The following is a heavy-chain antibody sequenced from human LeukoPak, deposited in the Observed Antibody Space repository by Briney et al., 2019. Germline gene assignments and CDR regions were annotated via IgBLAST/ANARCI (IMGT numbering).Heavy chain of an antibody. V-gene: IGHV4-59*01. D-gene: IGHD3-22*01. Sequence: SETLSLTCTVSGGSISSYYWSWIRQPPGKGLEWIGYIYYSGNTNYNPTLKSRVAISIDTSKNQFSLKLNSVTAADTAVFYCARGREFHDSTGYYQWGQGTLVTVSS. CDR2: IYYSGNT. CDR1: GGSISSYY. CDR3: ARGREFHDSTGYYQ. J-gene: IGHJ4*02.